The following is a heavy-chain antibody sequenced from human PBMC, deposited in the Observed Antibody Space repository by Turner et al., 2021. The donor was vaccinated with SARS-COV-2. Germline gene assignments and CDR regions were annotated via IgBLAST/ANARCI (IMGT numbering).Heavy chain of an antibody. CDR3: ARRTHYYDSSGYYDIYYFDY. D-gene: IGHD3-22*01. J-gene: IGHJ4*02. CDR2: IYYSGST. CDR1: GGSLSSYY. Sequence: QVQLQESGPGLVKPSETLSLTCTVSGGSLSSYYWSWIRQPPGKGLEWIGYIYYSGSTNYNPSLKSRVTISVDTSKNQFSLKLSSVTAADTAVYYCARRTHYYDSSGYYDIYYFDYWGQGTLVTVSS. V-gene: IGHV4-59*08.